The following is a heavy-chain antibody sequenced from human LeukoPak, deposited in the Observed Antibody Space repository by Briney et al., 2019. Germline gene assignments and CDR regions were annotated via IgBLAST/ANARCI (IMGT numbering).Heavy chain of an antibody. V-gene: IGHV3-23*01. J-gene: IGHJ6*02. Sequence: SGGSLRLSCAASGFAFSSHAMSWVRQAPGKGLEWVSTISSSGGNTYYADSVKGRFSISRDNSKNTLYLQMNSLRAEDTAVYYCARDYSGYDRSSPDVWGLGTTVTVSS. CDR2: ISSSGGNT. CDR3: ARDYSGYDRSSPDV. CDR1: GFAFSSHA. D-gene: IGHD5-12*01.